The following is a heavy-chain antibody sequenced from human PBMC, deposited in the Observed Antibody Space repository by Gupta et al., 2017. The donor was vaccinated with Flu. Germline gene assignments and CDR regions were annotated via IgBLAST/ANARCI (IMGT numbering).Heavy chain of an antibody. J-gene: IGHJ4*02. D-gene: IGHD3-3*02. CDR3: ARAPIAFFDWVFTGFYFDY. V-gene: IGHV3-21*01. Sequence: KGLEWVSSISRGSAYIYYADSVKGRFTISRDNAKNSLYLQMNSLRAEDTAVYYCARAPIAFFDWVFTGFYFDYWGQGTLVTVSS. CDR2: ISRGSAYI.